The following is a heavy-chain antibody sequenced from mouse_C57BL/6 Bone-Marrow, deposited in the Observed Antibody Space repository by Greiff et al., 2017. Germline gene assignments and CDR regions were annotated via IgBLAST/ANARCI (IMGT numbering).Heavy chain of an antibody. Sequence: VQLKQSGPVLVKPGASVKMSCKASGYTFTDYYMNWVKQSHGKSLEWIGVLNPYNGGTSYNQKFKGKATLTVDKSSSTAYMELKSLTSEDSAVYYCARGAAQAPGFAYWGQGTLVTVSA. CDR2: LNPYNGGT. D-gene: IGHD3-2*02. V-gene: IGHV1-19*01. CDR1: GYTFTDYY. CDR3: ARGAAQAPGFAY. J-gene: IGHJ3*01.